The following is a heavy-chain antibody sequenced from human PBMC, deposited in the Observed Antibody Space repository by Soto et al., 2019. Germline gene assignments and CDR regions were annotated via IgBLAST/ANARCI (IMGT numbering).Heavy chain of an antibody. Sequence: PSETLSLTCTVSGGSISSGGYYWSWIRQHPGKGLEWIGYIYYSGSTYYNPSLKSRVTISVDTSKNQFSLKLSSVTAADTAVYYCARAKRQYYFDYWAREPWSPSPQ. CDR2: IYYSGST. CDR1: GGSISSGGYY. CDR3: ARAKRQYYFDY. D-gene: IGHD6-19*01. V-gene: IGHV4-31*03. J-gene: IGHJ4*02.